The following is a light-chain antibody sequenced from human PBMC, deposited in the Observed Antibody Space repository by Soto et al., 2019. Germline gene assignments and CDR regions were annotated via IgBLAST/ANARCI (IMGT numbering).Light chain of an antibody. V-gene: IGKV3-15*01. CDR3: QQYNTWSPLT. CDR2: GAS. Sequence: EIVMTQSPATLSVSPGERATLSCRASQSVSNNLAWYQQKPGQAPRLLIYGASTRATGIPARFSGSGSGTELTLTLSSLQSEDFAVYYCQQYNTWSPLTFGGGTKVATK. CDR1: QSVSNN. J-gene: IGKJ4*01.